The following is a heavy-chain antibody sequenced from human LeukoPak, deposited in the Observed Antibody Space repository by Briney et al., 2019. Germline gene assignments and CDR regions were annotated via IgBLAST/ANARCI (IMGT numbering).Heavy chain of an antibody. D-gene: IGHD5-18*01. CDR2: ISSSSGTI. CDR3: ARNGGYSYGPFDY. J-gene: IGHJ4*02. Sequence: GGSLRLSCAASGFTFSSYSMNWVRQAPGKGLEWVSYISSSSGTIYYADSVKGRFTISRDNSKNTLYLQMNSLRAEDTAVYYCARNGGYSYGPFDYWGQGTLVTVSS. CDR1: GFTFSSYS. V-gene: IGHV3-48*01.